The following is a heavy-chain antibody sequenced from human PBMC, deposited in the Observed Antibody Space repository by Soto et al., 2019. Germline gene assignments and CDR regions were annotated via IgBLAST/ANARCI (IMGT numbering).Heavy chain of an antibody. CDR1: GFTFGNLW. CDR3: ARGDWFHP. J-gene: IGHJ5*02. CDR2: IGPDGTDI. V-gene: IGHV3-74*03. Sequence: GGSLRLSCSDSGFTFGNLWIHWVRQAPGKGLEWVSHIGPDGTDIVYAYSVKGQFIISRDNARNTVYLQMNSLEAEDKAVYYCARGDWFHPWGPGTLVTVSS.